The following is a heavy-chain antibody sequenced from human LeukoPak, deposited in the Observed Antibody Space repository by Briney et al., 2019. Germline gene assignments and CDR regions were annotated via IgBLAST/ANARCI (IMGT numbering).Heavy chain of an antibody. D-gene: IGHD4-11*01. Sequence: GGSLRLPCAASGFTFPNYVMSWVRQAPGKGLEWVSGISGSGDNTYYADSVKGRFTISRDNSKNTLYLQMNSLRAEDAAVYYCANEYSKGDVWGQGTMVTVSS. J-gene: IGHJ3*01. CDR3: ANEYSKGDV. V-gene: IGHV3-23*01. CDR2: ISGSGDNT. CDR1: GFTFPNYV.